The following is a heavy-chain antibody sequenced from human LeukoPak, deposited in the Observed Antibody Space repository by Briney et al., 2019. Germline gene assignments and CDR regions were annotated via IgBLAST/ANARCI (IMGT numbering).Heavy chain of an antibody. CDR1: GYTFTSYG. CDR3: ARDPAQRNYYYDSSGYVYFDY. V-gene: IGHV1-18*01. Sequence: ASVKVSCKASGYTFTSYGISRVRQAPGQGLEWMGWISAYNGNTNYVQKLQGRVTMTTDTSTSTAYMELRSLRSDDTAVYYCARDPAQRNYYYDSSGYVYFDYWGQGTLVTVSS. D-gene: IGHD3-22*01. CDR2: ISAYNGNT. J-gene: IGHJ4*02.